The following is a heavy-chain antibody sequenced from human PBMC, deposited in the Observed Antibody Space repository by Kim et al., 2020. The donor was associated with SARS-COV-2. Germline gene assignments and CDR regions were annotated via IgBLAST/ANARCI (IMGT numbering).Heavy chain of an antibody. CDR3: AKTLSGSYLSPFDY. D-gene: IGHD1-26*01. V-gene: IGHV3-30*18. CDR1: GFTFIIYG. J-gene: IGHJ4*02. CDR2: ISYDGSNK. Sequence: GGSLRLSCAASGFTFIIYGMHWVRQAPGKGLEWVAVISYDGSNKYYADSVKGRFTISRDNSKNTLYLQMNSLRAEDTAVYYCAKTLSGSYLSPFDYWGQGILVTASS.